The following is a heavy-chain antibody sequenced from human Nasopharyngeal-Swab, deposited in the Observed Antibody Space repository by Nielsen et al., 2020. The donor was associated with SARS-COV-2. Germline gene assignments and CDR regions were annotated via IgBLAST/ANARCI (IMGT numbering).Heavy chain of an antibody. CDR1: AYTFITYD. CDR2: ISSYYDNT. J-gene: IGHJ3*02. Sequence: ASAKVSCKASAYTFITYDNSWVRRDARQGLAWRGWISSYYDNTNYAQKLQGRVTMTTDTSTSTAYMQLRSLRPDDTAVYYCARDRRTEGHSFDIWGQGTMVTVSS. V-gene: IGHV1-18*01. CDR3: ARDRRTEGHSFDI.